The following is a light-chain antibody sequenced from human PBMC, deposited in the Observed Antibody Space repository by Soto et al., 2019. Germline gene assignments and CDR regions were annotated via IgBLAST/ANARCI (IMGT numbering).Light chain of an antibody. CDR3: QQSYTILRT. CDR1: RSISTS. CDR2: GAS. V-gene: IGKV1-39*01. J-gene: IGKJ1*01. Sequence: DIQMTQSPSSLSASVGDRVTITCRTSRSISTSLNWYLQKPGEAPKLLIYGASSLQSGVPSRFSGRGSGTDFTLTISNLQPEDFAIYYCQQSYTILRTFGQGTKVDIK.